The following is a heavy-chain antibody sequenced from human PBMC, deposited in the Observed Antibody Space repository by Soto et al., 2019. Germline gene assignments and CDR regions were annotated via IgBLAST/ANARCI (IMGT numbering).Heavy chain of an antibody. V-gene: IGHV3-30*18. Sequence: TGGSLRLSCAASGFTFSSYGMHWVRQAPGKGLEWVAVISYDGSNKYYADSVKGRFTISRDNSKNTLYLQMNSLRAEDTAVYYCAKGSGSYYYDYFDYWGQGTLVTVSS. CDR3: AKGSGSYYYDYFDY. D-gene: IGHD1-26*01. J-gene: IGHJ4*02. CDR1: GFTFSSYG. CDR2: ISYDGSNK.